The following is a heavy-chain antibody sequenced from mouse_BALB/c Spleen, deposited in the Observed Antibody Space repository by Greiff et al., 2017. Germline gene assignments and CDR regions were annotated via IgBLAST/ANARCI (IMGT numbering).Heavy chain of an antibody. Sequence: VQLQQSGPELVKPGASVKMSCKASGYTFTSYVMHWVKQKPGQGLEWIGYINPYNDGTKYNEKFKGKATLTSDKSSSTAYMELSSLTSEDSAVYYCARSFYYYGSSYEYFDYWGQGTTLTVSS. V-gene: IGHV1-14*01. CDR1: GYTFTSYV. J-gene: IGHJ2*01. CDR3: ARSFYYYGSSYEYFDY. CDR2: INPYNDGT. D-gene: IGHD1-1*01.